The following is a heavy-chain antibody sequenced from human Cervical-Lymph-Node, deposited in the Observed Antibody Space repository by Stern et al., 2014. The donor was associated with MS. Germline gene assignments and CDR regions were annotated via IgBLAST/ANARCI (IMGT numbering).Heavy chain of an antibody. Sequence: VQLVESGGGVVQPGRSLILFCAASGFTFSSYAMHWVRQAPGKGLEWVAVISYDGSNKYYADSVKGRFTISRDNSKNTLYLQMNSLRAEDTAVYYCARTDCSGGSCYSGYWGQGTLVTVSS. CDR1: GFTFSSYA. CDR2: ISYDGSNK. V-gene: IGHV3-30*01. J-gene: IGHJ4*02. D-gene: IGHD2-15*01. CDR3: ARTDCSGGSCYSGY.